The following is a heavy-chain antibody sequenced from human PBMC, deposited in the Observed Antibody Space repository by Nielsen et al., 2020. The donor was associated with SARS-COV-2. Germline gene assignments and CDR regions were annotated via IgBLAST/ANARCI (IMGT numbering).Heavy chain of an antibody. D-gene: IGHD3-22*01. CDR2: IMQDGSEK. V-gene: IGHV3-7*04. CDR1: GGSITSHSW. CDR3: AGERVGGYHPPQYYYTMDL. J-gene: IGHJ6*02. Sequence: ETLSLTCTVSGGSITSHSWWSWVRQAPGKGLEWVANIMQDGSEKYYVDSVKGRFSISRDNAKNSLYLQMNSLRAEDTAVYYCAGERVGGYHPPQYYYTMDLWGQGTTVIVSS.